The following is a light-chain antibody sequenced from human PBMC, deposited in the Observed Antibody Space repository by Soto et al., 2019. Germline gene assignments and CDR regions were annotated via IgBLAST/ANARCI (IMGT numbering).Light chain of an antibody. J-gene: IGKJ1*01. CDR2: KAS. V-gene: IGKV1-5*03. CDR3: QQYNDYSAWT. CDR1: QSISSW. Sequence: TQSPATLSVSRGDRRTLXYKASQSISSWLAWYQQKPGKAPKLLIYKASSLQNGVPSRFSGTESGTEFTLTISSLRPDDFATYYCQQYNDYSAWTFGQGTKVDIK.